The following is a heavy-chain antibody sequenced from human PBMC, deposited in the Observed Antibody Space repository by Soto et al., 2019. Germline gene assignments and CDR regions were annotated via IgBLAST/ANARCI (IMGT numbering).Heavy chain of an antibody. CDR1: GFTFSSYG. J-gene: IGHJ6*02. CDR3: AKAYSSSWYGGMDV. CDR2: ISYDGGNK. D-gene: IGHD6-13*01. Sequence: GGSLRLSCAASGFTFSSYGMHWVRRAPGKGLEWVAVISYDGGNKYYADSVKGRFTISRDNSKNTLYLQMNSLRAEDTAVYYCAKAYSSSWYGGMDVWGQGTTVTVSS. V-gene: IGHV3-30*18.